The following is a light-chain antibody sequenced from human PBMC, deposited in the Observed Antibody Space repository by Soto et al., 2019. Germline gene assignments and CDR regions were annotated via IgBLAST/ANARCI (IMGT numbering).Light chain of an antibody. CDR3: QSYDSSLSGSV. Sequence: QAVVTQPPSVSGAPGQRVTISCTGSSSNIGAGYDVHWYQHLPGTAPKLLIFGNNNRPSGVPDRFSGSKSGTSASLAITGLQAEDEAEYYCQSYDSSLSGSVFGGGTKVTVL. V-gene: IGLV1-40*01. CDR2: GNN. CDR1: SSNIGAGYD. J-gene: IGLJ2*01.